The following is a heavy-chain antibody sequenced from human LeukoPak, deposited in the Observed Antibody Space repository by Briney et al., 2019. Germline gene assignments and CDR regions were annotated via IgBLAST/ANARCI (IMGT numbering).Heavy chain of an antibody. CDR2: ISGSGGST. D-gene: IGHD6-13*01. V-gene: IGHV3-23*01. J-gene: IGHJ4*02. Sequence: PGGSLRLSCAASGFTFSSYAMSWVRQAPGKGLEWVSAISGSGGSTYYADSVKGRFTISRDNSKNTLYLQMNSLRAEDTAVYYCAKDSQPFIAAAGANSDYWGQGTLVTVSS. CDR3: AKDSQPFIAAAGANSDY. CDR1: GFTFSSYA.